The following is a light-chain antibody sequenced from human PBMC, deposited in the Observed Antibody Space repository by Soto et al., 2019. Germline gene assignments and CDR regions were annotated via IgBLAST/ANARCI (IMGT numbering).Light chain of an antibody. J-gene: IGKJ4*01. CDR1: QSISSY. Sequence: GDSVTITRRASQSISSYLNWYQQKPGKAPKLLIFTASSLQGGVPSRFSGSGSGTDFTLTISSLQPEDFATYYCQQSLSTPLTFGGGTKVDIK. CDR3: QQSLSTPLT. V-gene: IGKV1-39*01. CDR2: TAS.